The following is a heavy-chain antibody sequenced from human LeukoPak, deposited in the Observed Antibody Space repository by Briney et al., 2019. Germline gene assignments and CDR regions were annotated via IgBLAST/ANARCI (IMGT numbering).Heavy chain of an antibody. J-gene: IGHJ4*02. V-gene: IGHV3-7*03. Sequence: GGSLRLSCAASGFTFSSYWMSWVRQAPGKGPEWVANIKQDGSDKYYVDSVKGRFTISRDNAKNSLYLQMNSLGAEDTAVYYCGRGVTSDYWGQGTLVTVSS. D-gene: IGHD5-18*01. CDR1: GFTFSSYW. CDR2: IKQDGSDK. CDR3: GRGVTSDY.